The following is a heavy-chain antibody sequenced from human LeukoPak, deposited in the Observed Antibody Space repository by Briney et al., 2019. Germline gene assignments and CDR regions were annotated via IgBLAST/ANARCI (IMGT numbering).Heavy chain of an antibody. CDR2: ISSSGSSI. CDR1: GFTFSDYY. V-gene: IGHV3-11*01. D-gene: IGHD3-3*01. CDR3: AKAQGYYDFWSGYYTAWYFDY. Sequence: PGGSLRLSCAASGFTFSDYYMSWMRQAPGKGPEWVSYISSSGSSIYYADSVKGRFTISRDNAKNSLYVQMNSLRAEDTAVYYCAKAQGYYDFWSGYYTAWYFDYWGQGTLVTVSS. J-gene: IGHJ4*02.